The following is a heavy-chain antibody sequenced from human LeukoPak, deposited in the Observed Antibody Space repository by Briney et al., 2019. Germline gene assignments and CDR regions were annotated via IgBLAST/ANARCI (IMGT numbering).Heavy chain of an antibody. J-gene: IGHJ4*02. CDR3: ARSGYVDYDFWSGYYLFDY. D-gene: IGHD3-3*01. CDR1: GGSISSSSYY. CDR2: IYYSGST. Sequence: SETLSLTCTVSGGSISSSSYYWGWIRQPPGKGLEWIGSIYYSGSTYYNPSLKSRVTISVDTPKNQFSLKLSSVTAADTAVYYCARSGYVDYDFWSGYYLFDYWGQGTLVTVSS. V-gene: IGHV4-39*01.